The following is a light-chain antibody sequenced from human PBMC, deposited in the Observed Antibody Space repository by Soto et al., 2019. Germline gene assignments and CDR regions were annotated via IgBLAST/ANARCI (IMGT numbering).Light chain of an antibody. Sequence: LSQSPSALSAKIGERVNMSCRASQGISSYLAWYQQKPGKAPKLLIYAASTLQSGVPSRFSGSGSGTEFTLTISSLQPDDFATYYCQHYNSYSEAFGQGTKV. J-gene: IGKJ1*01. CDR1: QGISSY. CDR3: QHYNSYSEA. CDR2: AAS. V-gene: IGKV1-9*01.